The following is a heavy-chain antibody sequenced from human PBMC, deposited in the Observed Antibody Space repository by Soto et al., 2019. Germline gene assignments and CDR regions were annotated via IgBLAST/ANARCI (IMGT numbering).Heavy chain of an antibody. CDR2: IYPGDSDT. CDR3: ARLYSSSWPLRKNYGMDV. J-gene: IGHJ6*02. Sequence: PGESLKIYCRGSGYSFISYWIGCVRQMPGKGLEWMGIIYPGDSDTRYSPSFQGQVTISADKSISTAYLQWSSLKASDTAMYYCARLYSSSWPLRKNYGMDVWGQGTTVTVSS. D-gene: IGHD6-13*01. CDR1: GYSFISYW. V-gene: IGHV5-51*01.